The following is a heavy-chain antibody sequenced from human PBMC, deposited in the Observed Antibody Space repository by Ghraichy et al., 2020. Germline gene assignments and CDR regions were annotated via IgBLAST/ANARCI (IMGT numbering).Heavy chain of an antibody. Sequence: ASVKVSFKASGYTFTSYGISWVRQAPGQGLEWMGWISAYNGDTNYAQKLQGRVTMTTDTSTSTAYMELRSLRSDDTAVYYCARARGTEGHFDYWGQGTLVTVSS. J-gene: IGHJ4*02. CDR3: ARARGTEGHFDY. D-gene: IGHD1-7*01. CDR2: ISAYNGDT. CDR1: GYTFTSYG. V-gene: IGHV1-18*01.